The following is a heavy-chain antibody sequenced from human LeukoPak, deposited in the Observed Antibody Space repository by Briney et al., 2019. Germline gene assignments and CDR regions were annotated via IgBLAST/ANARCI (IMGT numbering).Heavy chain of an antibody. CDR3: ARASGDIVETATMGSY. V-gene: IGHV3-21*01. J-gene: IGHJ4*02. D-gene: IGHD5-18*01. CDR1: GFTFNSYS. CDR2: ISSSSSSI. Sequence: GGSLRLSCATSGFTFNSYSRNWVRQAPGKGLEWVSSISSSSSSIYYADSAKGRFTISRDNAKNSLYLQMNSLRAEDTAVYYCARASGDIVETATMGSYWGQGTLVTVSS.